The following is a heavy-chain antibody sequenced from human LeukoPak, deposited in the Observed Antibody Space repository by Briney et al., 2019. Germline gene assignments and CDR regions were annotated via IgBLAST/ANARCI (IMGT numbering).Heavy chain of an antibody. J-gene: IGHJ4*02. CDR2: INHSGNT. V-gene: IGHV4-38-2*02. Sequence: PSETLSLTCTVSAYSSSSSSYWGWIRQSPGKGLEWIGSINHSGNTYYDPSLRSRVTISIDTSKKQFSLKMSSVTAPDTAVYYCARDRGGSYYFDYWGQGTLVTVSA. CDR3: ARDRGGSYYFDY. CDR1: AYSSSSSSY. D-gene: IGHD1-26*01.